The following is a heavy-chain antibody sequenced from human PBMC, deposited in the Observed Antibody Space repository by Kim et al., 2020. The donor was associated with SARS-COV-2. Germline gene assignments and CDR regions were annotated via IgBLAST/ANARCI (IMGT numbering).Heavy chain of an antibody. J-gene: IGHJ5*02. CDR2: ISGSGGST. V-gene: IGHV3-23*01. D-gene: IGHD2-8*01. CDR1: GFTFSSYA. CDR3: AKRGIVLMVSKRTNNWFDP. Sequence: GGSLRLYCAASGFTFSSYAMSWVRQAPGKGLEWVSAISGSGGSTYYADSVKGRFTISRDNSKNTLYLQMNSLRAEDTAVYYCAKRGIVLMVSKRTNNWFDPWGQGTLVTVSS.